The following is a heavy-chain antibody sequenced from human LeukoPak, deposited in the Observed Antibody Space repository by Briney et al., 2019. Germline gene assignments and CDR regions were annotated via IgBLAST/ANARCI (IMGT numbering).Heavy chain of an antibody. D-gene: IGHD5-24*01. V-gene: IGHV1-46*01. J-gene: IGHJ4*02. CDR3: ARALSELATIGEDFDY. Sequence: ASVKVSCTASGYTFTTYYMHWVRQAPGQGLEWMGIINPSGGSTSYAQKFQGRVTMTRDTSTNTVFMDLSSLRSEDTAMYYCARALSELATIGEDFDYWGQGTLVTVSS. CDR1: GYTFTTYY. CDR2: INPSGGST.